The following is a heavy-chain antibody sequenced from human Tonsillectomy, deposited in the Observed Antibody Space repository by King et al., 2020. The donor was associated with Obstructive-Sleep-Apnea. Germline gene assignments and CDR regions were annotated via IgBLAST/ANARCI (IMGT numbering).Heavy chain of an antibody. Sequence: VQLVESGAEVKKPGSSVKVSCKASGGTSSSYAISWVRQAAGQGLEWMGGIIPLFGAANYAQKFQGRVTITADDSTSTAYMELSSLRSEDTAMYYCAWDYYDSSGYFFPIDHWGQGTLVTVSS. V-gene: IGHV1-69*01. CDR3: AWDYYDSSGYFFPIDH. CDR1: GGTSSSYA. CDR2: IIPLFGAA. D-gene: IGHD3-22*01. J-gene: IGHJ5*02.